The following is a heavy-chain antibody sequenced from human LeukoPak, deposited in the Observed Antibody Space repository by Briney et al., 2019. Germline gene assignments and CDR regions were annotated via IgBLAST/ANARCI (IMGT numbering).Heavy chain of an antibody. CDR2: IYYSGST. CDR3: ARNSCPTGSCYDNRGYFDY. J-gene: IGHJ4*02. CDR1: GGSFSGYY. V-gene: IGHV4-59*08. Sequence: SETLSLTCAVYGGSFSGYYWSWIRQPPRKGLEWIGYIYYSGSTNYNPSLKSRITISVDTSKNQFSLKLSSVTAADTAVYYCARNSCPTGSCYDNRGYFDYWGQGTLVTVSS. D-gene: IGHD2-15*01.